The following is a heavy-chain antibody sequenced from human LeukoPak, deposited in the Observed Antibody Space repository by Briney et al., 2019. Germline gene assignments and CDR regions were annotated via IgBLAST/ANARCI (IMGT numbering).Heavy chain of an antibody. CDR2: ISGSGGRT. D-gene: IGHD3-22*01. V-gene: IGHV3-23*01. J-gene: IGHJ4*02. CDR3: ATDYYDSSGYYRNFDY. CDR1: GFTFSSYA. Sequence: GGSLRLSCAASGFTFSSYAMNWVRQAPGKGLEWVSGISGSGGRTSYADSVKGRFTISRDSSKNVLYLQMNSLRVEDTAVYYCATDYYDSSGYYRNFDYWGQGTLVTVSS.